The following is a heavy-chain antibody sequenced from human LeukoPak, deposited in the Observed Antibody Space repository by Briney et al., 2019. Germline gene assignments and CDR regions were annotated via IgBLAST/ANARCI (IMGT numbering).Heavy chain of an antibody. CDR1: GFTFDDYT. D-gene: IGHD2-21*01. V-gene: IGHV3-43*01. CDR2: ISWDGGST. Sequence: TGGSLRLSCAASGFTFDDYTMHWVRQAPGKGLEWVSLISWDGGSTYYADSVKGRFTISRDNSKNSLYLQMNSLRAEDTAVYYCVTIVETSIDAFDIWGQGTMVTVSS. CDR3: VTIVETSIDAFDI. J-gene: IGHJ3*02.